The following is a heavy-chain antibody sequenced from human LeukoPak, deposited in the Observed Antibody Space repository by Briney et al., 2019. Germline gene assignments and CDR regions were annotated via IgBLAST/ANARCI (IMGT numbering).Heavy chain of an antibody. CDR1: GYSFPTYW. V-gene: IGHV5-51*01. Sequence: GESLKISCKGSGYSFPTYWIAWVRQMPGKGLEWMGIIYPDESNIRYSPTFQGQVTISADKSISTAYLQWSSLKASDTAMYYCARPPSRGYSSSFEYWGQGTLVTVSS. D-gene: IGHD2-2*03. CDR2: IYPDESNI. J-gene: IGHJ4*02. CDR3: ARPPSRGYSSSFEY.